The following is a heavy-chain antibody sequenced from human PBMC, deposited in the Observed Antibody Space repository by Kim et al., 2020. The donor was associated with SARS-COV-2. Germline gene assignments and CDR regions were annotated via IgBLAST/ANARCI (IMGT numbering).Heavy chain of an antibody. V-gene: IGHV3-74*01. CDR1: GFTFSSYW. CDR2: INSDGSST. J-gene: IGHJ4*02. Sequence: GGSLRLSCAASGFTFSSYWMHWVRQAPGKGLVWVSRINSDGSSTSYADSVKGRFTISRDNAKNTLYLQMNSLRAEDTAVYYCARGGRTRYFDWLSPDPVPAYFDYWGQGTLVTVSS. D-gene: IGHD3-9*01. CDR3: ARGGRTRYFDWLSPDPVPAYFDY.